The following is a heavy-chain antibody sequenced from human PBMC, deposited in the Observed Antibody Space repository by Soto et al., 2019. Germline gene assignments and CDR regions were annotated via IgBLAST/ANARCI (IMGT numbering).Heavy chain of an antibody. CDR2: IYYSGST. J-gene: IGHJ5*02. V-gene: IGHV4-59*01. CDR1: GGSISSYY. CDR3: ARDLPGSSSSGDNWFDP. D-gene: IGHD6-6*01. Sequence: SETLSLTCTVCGGSISSYYWSWIRQPPGKGLEWIGYIYYSGSTNYNPSLKSRVTISVDTSKNQFSLKLSSVTAADTAVYYCARDLPGSSSSGDNWFDPWGQGTLVTVSS.